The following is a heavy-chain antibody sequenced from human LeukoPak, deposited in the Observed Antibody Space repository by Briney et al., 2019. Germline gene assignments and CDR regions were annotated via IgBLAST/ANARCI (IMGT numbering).Heavy chain of an antibody. CDR2: FDPEDGET. CDR1: GYTFTGYY. V-gene: IGHV1-24*01. CDR3: ARESRDDFWSGSFYYYYGMDV. D-gene: IGHD3-3*01. J-gene: IGHJ6*02. Sequence: ASVNVSCKASGYTFTGYYMHWVRQAPGKGLEWMGGFDPEDGETIYAQKFQGRVTMTEDTSTDTAYMELSSLRSEDTAVYYCARESRDDFWSGSFYYYYGMDVWGQGTTVTVSS.